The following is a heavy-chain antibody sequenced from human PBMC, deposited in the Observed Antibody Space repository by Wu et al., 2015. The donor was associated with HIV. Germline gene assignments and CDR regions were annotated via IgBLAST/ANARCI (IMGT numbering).Heavy chain of an antibody. V-gene: IGHV1-2*02. CDR2: TNVNTGGT. J-gene: IGHJ3*02. D-gene: IGHD3-10*01. CDR1: GDGFTSYA. CDR3: TRDELFRVDDAFDM. Sequence: QVHLVQFGGEVKKPGSSVKVTCKASGDGFTSYAVSWVRQAPGQNFEWMGWTNVNTGGTNYAPKFQGRVTMTRDTSISTAYIELSGLTSDDTAVYYCTRDELFRVDDAFDMWGQGTLVTVSS.